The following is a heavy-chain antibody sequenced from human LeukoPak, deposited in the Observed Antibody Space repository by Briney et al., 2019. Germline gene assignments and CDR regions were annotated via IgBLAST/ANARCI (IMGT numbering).Heavy chain of an antibody. J-gene: IGHJ4*02. Sequence: GASVKVSCKASGYTFTSYGISWVRQAPGQGLEWMGWISAYNGNTNYAQKFQGRITMTTDTSTSTAYMELRSLRPDDTAVYYCARDLKMGYSSGSYSWGTGSSNDYWGQGTLVTVSS. CDR3: ARDLKMGYSSGSYSWGTGSSNDY. D-gene: IGHD6-19*01. CDR2: ISAYNGNT. CDR1: GYTFTSYG. V-gene: IGHV1-18*01.